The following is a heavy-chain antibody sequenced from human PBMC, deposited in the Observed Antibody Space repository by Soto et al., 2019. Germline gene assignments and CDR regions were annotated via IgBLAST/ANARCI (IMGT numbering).Heavy chain of an antibody. D-gene: IGHD6-19*01. V-gene: IGHV3-30-3*01. J-gene: IGHJ6*02. CDR1: GFTFSSYA. CDR3: ARRGSSGGTGYYYYGMDV. CDR2: ISYDGSNK. Sequence: LRLSCAASGFTFSSYAMHWVRQAPGKGLEWVAVISYDGSNKYCADSVKGRFTISRDNSKNTLYLQMNSLRAEDTAVYYCARRGSSGGTGYYYYGMDVWGQGTTVTVSS.